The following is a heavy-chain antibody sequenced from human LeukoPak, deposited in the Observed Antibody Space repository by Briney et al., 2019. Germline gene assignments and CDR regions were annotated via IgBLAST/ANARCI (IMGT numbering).Heavy chain of an antibody. V-gene: IGHV4-59*01. CDR3: ARGAVAAREYFDY. CDR1: GASISSYY. CDR2: IYYSGST. Sequence: SETLSLTCTVSGASISSYYWSWIRQSPGQGLEWIGYIYYSGSTNYNPSLKSRVTISVDTSKNQFSLTLSSVTAADPAVYYCARGAVAAREYFDYWGQGTLVTVSS. D-gene: IGHD6-19*01. J-gene: IGHJ4*02.